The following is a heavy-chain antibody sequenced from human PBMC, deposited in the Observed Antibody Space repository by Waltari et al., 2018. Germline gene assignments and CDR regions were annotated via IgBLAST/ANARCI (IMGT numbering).Heavy chain of an antibody. CDR1: GGSVTSSSNY. D-gene: IGHD3-10*01. J-gene: IGHJ4*02. Sequence: QLQLQESGPGLVKPSETLSLTCTVSGGSVTSSSNYWGWIRKPPGQGLEWIATVDYTGTTYYHPSLKSRVTVSVDTSKNQFSLKLSSVSAADTAVYYCARHLSGSGTYNSPVTLFDYWGQGTLVTVSS. CDR3: ARHLSGSGTYNSPVTLFDY. CDR2: VDYTGTT. V-gene: IGHV4-39*01.